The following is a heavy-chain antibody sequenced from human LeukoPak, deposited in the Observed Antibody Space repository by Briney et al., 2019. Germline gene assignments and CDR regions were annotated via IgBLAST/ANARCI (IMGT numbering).Heavy chain of an antibody. CDR3: AVTADARGFDMDV. V-gene: IGHV1-69*04. CDR1: GGTFSSYA. Sequence: GASVKVSCKASGGTFSSYAISWVRQAPGQGLEWMGRIIPILGIANYAQKFQGRVTITADKSTSTAYMELRSLRFDDTAVYYCAVTADARGFDMDVWGQGTTVTVSS. J-gene: IGHJ6*02. D-gene: IGHD1-14*01. CDR2: IIPILGIA.